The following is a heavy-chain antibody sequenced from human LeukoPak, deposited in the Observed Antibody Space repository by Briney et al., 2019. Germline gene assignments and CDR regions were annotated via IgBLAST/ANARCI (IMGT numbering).Heavy chain of an antibody. CDR2: IYTSGST. J-gene: IGHJ3*02. Sequence: PSETLSLTCAVYGGSFSGYYWSWIRQPAGKGLEWIGRIYTSGSTNYNPSLKSRVTISVDTSKNQFSLKLSSVTAADTAVYYCAGGRIAVAGTGAFDIWGQGTMVTVSS. CDR1: GGSFSGYY. D-gene: IGHD6-19*01. CDR3: AGGRIAVAGTGAFDI. V-gene: IGHV4-59*10.